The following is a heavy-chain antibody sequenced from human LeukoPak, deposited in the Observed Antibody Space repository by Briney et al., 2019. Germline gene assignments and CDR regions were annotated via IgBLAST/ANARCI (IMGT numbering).Heavy chain of an antibody. V-gene: IGHV4-39*07. J-gene: IGHJ6*02. CDR1: GTSVYSTIYY. D-gene: IGHD5-18*01. Sequence: PSETLSLTCTVSGTSVYSTIYYWSWIRQSPGKGLEWIGNIYYSGSPYYNPSLKSRVTMAIDTSKNQFSLKLSSVTAADTAVYYCARGGPVDTAIEWGQGTTVTVSS. CDR3: ARGGPVDTAIE. CDR2: IYYSGSP.